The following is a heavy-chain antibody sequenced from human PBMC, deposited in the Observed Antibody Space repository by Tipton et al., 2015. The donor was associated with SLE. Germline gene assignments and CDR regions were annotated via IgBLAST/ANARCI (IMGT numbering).Heavy chain of an antibody. D-gene: IGHD2-2*01. CDR1: GFTVSSNY. CDR3: ATVLGYCSSTSCGY. V-gene: IGHV3-53*01. CDR2: IYSGGST. J-gene: IGHJ4*02. Sequence: SLRLSCAASGFTVSSNYMSWVRQAPGKGLEWVSVIYSGGSTYYADSVKGRFTISRDNAKNSLYLQMNSLRAEDTAVYYCATVLGYCSSTSCGYWGQGTLVTVSS.